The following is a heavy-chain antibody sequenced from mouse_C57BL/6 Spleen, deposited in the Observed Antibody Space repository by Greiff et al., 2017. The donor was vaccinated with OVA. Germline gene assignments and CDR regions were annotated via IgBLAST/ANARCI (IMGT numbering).Heavy chain of an antibody. J-gene: IGHJ4*01. CDR3: ASLSTRTYAMDY. Sequence: EVKLVESEGGLVQPGSSMKLSCTASGFTFSDYNMAWVRQVPEKGLEWVANINYDGSSTYYLDSLKSRFIISRDNAKNILYLQMSSLKSEDTATYYCASLSTRTYAMDYWGQGTSVTVSS. CDR2: INYDGSST. CDR1: GFTFSDYN. D-gene: IGHD4-1*02. V-gene: IGHV5-16*01.